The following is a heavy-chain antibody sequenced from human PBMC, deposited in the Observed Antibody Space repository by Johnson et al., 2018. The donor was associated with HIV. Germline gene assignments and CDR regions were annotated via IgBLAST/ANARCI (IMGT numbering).Heavy chain of an antibody. CDR2: IRYDGSNK. V-gene: IGHV3-30*02. J-gene: IGHJ3*02. Sequence: QVQLVESGGGVVQPGGSLRLSCAASGFTFSSYGMHWVRQAPGKGLEWVAFIRYDGSNKYYADSVKGRFTISRDNSKNTLYLQMNSLKIEDTAVYYCTTARIRLWSNSVWSGLWNAFDIWGQGTMVTVAS. D-gene: IGHD2-21*01. CDR1: GFTFSSYG. CDR3: TTARIRLWSNSVWSGLWNAFDI.